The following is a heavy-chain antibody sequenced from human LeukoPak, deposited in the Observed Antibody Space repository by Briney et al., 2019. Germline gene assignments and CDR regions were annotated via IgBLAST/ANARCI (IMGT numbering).Heavy chain of an antibody. CDR1: GYSFTSYL. CDR2: INTDTGSP. CDR3: ARLGAGAMRDY. J-gene: IGHJ4*02. V-gene: IGHV7-4-1*02. Sequence: GASVKVSCYASGYSFTSYLINWVRQAPGKGLEWMGWINTDTGSPAYAQGLTGRFVFSLDTSVSTPYLHINSLKPEDTAFYYCARLGAGAMRDYWGQGTLVTVSS.